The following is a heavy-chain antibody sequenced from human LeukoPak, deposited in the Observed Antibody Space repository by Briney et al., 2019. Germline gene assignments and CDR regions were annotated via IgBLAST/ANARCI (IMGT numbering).Heavy chain of an antibody. J-gene: IGHJ4*02. CDR3: ATLTTVLTPYYFDY. CDR2: IYHSGST. CDR1: GGSISSGGYS. Sequence: PSETLSLTCAVSGGSISSGGYSWSWIRQPPGKGLEWIGYIYHSGSTYYNPSLKSRVTISVDRSKNQFSLKLSSVTAADTAVYYCATLTTVLTPYYFDYWGQGTLVTVSS. V-gene: IGHV4-30-2*01. D-gene: IGHD4-23*01.